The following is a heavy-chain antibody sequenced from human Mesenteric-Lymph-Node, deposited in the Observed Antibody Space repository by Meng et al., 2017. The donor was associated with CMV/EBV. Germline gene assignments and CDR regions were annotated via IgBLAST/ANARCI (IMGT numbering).Heavy chain of an antibody. CDR2: INSGSNNI. D-gene: IGHD2-2*01. CDR1: GLTFSSYS. J-gene: IGHJ4*02. V-gene: IGHV3-21*04. Sequence: GESLKISCAGSGLTFSSYSMNWVRQAPGKGLEWVSSINSGSNNIYYADSVRGRFTVSRDNAKNTLYLQMNSLRAEDTAVYYCAKSDCSSTSCYENYWGQGTMVTVSS. CDR3: AKSDCSSTSCYENY.